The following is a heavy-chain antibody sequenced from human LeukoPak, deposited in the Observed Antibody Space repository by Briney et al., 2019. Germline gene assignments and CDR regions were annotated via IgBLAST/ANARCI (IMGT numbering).Heavy chain of an antibody. CDR3: ARRRTGVGPPLGPLDY. CDR1: GFTFSSYA. D-gene: IGHD3/OR15-3a*01. CDR2: ISYDGSNK. V-gene: IGHV3-30*01. J-gene: IGHJ4*02. Sequence: GGSLRLTCAASGFTFSSYAMHWVRQAPGKGLEWVAVISYDGSNKYYPDSVKRRFTISRENSKNTLYLQMNSLRAEDTAVYYCARRRTGVGPPLGPLDYWGQGTLVTVSS.